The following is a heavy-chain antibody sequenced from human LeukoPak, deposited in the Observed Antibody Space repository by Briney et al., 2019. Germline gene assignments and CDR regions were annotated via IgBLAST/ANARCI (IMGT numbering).Heavy chain of an antibody. CDR1: GFTFSNAW. D-gene: IGHD3-22*01. Sequence: PGGSLRLSCAASGFTFSNAWKSKTDGGTTDYAAPVKGRFTISRDDSKNTLYLQMNSLKTEDTAVYYCTTDMKSDSSGYGRADYWGQGTLVTVSS. V-gene: IGHV3-15*01. CDR2: SKTDGGTT. CDR3: TTDMKSDSSGYGRADY. J-gene: IGHJ4*02.